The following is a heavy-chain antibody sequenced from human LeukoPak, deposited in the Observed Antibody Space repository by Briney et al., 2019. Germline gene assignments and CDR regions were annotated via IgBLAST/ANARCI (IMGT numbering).Heavy chain of an antibody. Sequence: GGSLRLSCAASGFTFSSYSMNWVRQAPTKGLEWVSTISGSGDGTYYADSVKGRFTISRDNAKNTLYLQTNSLRAEDTAIYYCAKIQFQLPPARWPSISWGQGTLVTVSS. J-gene: IGHJ5*02. D-gene: IGHD5-24*01. CDR3: AKIQFQLPPARWPSIS. V-gene: IGHV3-23*01. CDR2: ISGSGDGT. CDR1: GFTFSSYS.